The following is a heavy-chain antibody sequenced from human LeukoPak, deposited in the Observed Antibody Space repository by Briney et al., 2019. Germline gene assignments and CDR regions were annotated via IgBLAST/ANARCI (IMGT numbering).Heavy chain of an antibody. V-gene: IGHV1-24*01. Sequence: ASVKVSCKVSGYTLTELSMHWVRQAPGKGLEWMGGFDPEDGETIYAQKFQGRVTMTRDTSTSTVYMELSSLRSEDTAVYYCARGGVVPAAILAFDIWGQGTMVTVSS. CDR2: FDPEDGET. D-gene: IGHD2-2*01. CDR3: ARGGVVPAAILAFDI. J-gene: IGHJ3*02. CDR1: GYTLTELS.